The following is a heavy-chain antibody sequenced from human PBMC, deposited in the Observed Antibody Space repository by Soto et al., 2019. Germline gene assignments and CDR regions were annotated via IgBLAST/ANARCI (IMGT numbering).Heavy chain of an antibody. CDR3: ASEIDATTATRLDY. CDR1: GYTFSGSV. V-gene: IGHV1-3*01. J-gene: IGHJ4*02. Sequence: QVQLVQSGAEVKKPGASVKVSCKASGYTFSGSVMHWVRQAPGQGLEWMGWINADNGNTKYSQKFQGRVTMTWDTAASTAYMELSSLRSEDTAIYYCASEIDATTATRLDYWGQGTRVTVSS. CDR2: INADNGNT. D-gene: IGHD4-17*01.